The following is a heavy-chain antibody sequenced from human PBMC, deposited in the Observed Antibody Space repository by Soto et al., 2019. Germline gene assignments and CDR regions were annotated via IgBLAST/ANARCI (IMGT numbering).Heavy chain of an antibody. CDR3: ARIQRISMIVVSKPYFDY. CDR2: IFSNDEK. D-gene: IGHD3-22*01. CDR1: GFSLSNPRMG. V-gene: IGHV2-26*01. J-gene: IGHJ4*02. Sequence: QVTLKESGPVLVKPTETLTLTCTVSGFSLSNPRMGESWIRQPPGKALEWLAHIFSNDEKSYSTSLKSRLTISRDTSKSQVVLTMTNMDPVDTATYYCARIQRISMIVVSKPYFDYWGQGALVTVSS.